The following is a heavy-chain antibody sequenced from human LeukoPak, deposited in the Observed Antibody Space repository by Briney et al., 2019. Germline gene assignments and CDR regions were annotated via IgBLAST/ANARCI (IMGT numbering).Heavy chain of an antibody. Sequence: GGSLRLSCAASGFTFSSYSMNWVRQAPGKGLEWVSSISSSSSYIYYADSVKGRFTISRDNSKNTLYLQMNSLRAEDTAVYYCAKVPLFGVGPDFDYWGQGTLVTVSS. V-gene: IGHV3-21*04. J-gene: IGHJ4*02. CDR1: GFTFSSYS. CDR2: ISSSSSYI. CDR3: AKVPLFGVGPDFDY. D-gene: IGHD3-3*01.